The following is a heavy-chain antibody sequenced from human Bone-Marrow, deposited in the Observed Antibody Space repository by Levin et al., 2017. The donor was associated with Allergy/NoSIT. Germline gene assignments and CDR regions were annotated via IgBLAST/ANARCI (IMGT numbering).Heavy chain of an antibody. CDR1: GATLSNYW. V-gene: IGHV3-74*03. D-gene: IGHD1-26*01. CDR3: AMGANAWK. Sequence: SGGSLRLSCAASGATLSNYWMNWVLQTPGKGLVWVSRINSDGTSTEYADSVKGRFTISRDNAKNSLFLQLDSLRAEDGGVYYCAMGANAWKWGQGTLVIVSS. J-gene: IGHJ4*02. CDR2: INSDGTST.